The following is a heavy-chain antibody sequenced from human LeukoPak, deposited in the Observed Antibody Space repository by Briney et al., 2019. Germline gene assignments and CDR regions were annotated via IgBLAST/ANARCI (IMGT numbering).Heavy chain of an antibody. D-gene: IGHD6-19*01. CDR2: IYYSGST. Sequence: SETLSLTCSVTGGSISSASYYWTWIRQHPGKGLEWIGYIYYSGSTDYNPSLKGRVMISPNTSKNQFSLRLSSVTAADTAVYYCARDVSGWRFDYWGQGTLVTVSS. CDR1: GGSISSASYY. CDR3: ARDVSGWRFDY. J-gene: IGHJ4*02. V-gene: IGHV4-31*03.